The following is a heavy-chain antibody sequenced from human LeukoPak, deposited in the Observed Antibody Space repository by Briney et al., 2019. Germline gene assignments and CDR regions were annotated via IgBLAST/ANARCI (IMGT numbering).Heavy chain of an antibody. Sequence: SSETLSLTCTVSGGSISSSPYYWAWIRQPPGRGLEWIGSIYYRGNTYHHPSLKSRFTISVDTSKNQFSLSVISVTAADTAVYFCARPTTGPATQGYDSWGQGILVTVAS. V-gene: IGHV4-39*01. CDR2: IYYRGNT. D-gene: IGHD1-1*01. CDR3: ARPTTGPATQGYDS. J-gene: IGHJ4*02. CDR1: GGSISSSPYY.